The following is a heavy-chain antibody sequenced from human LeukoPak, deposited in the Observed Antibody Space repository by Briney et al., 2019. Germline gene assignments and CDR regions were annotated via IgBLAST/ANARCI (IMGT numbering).Heavy chain of an antibody. CDR1: GFTFSSYA. CDR2: ISGSGGST. CDR3: AKDQGYGSGRYYFDY. D-gene: IGHD3-10*01. J-gene: IGHJ4*02. V-gene: IGHV3-23*01. Sequence: GGSLRLSCAASGFTFSSYATSWVRQAPGKGLEWVSAISGSGGSTYYADSVKGRFTISRDNSKNTLYLQMNSLRAEDTAVYYCAKDQGYGSGRYYFDYWGQGTLVTVSS.